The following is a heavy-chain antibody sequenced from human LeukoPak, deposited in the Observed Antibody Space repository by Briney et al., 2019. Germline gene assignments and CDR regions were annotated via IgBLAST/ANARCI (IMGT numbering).Heavy chain of an antibody. V-gene: IGHV3-48*03. CDR2: ITTSGSAT. Sequence: GGSLRLSCAASGFTFSSYDMNWVRQAPGKGLEWVSYITTSGSATYHADSVKGRFTISRDNAKNSLYLQMNSLRAEDTAVYYCVRDGGYSGYEYWGQGTLVTVSS. CDR1: GFTFSSYD. J-gene: IGHJ4*02. D-gene: IGHD5-12*01. CDR3: VRDGGYSGYEY.